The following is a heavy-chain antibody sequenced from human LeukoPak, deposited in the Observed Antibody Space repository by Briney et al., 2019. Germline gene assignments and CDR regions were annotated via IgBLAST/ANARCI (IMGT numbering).Heavy chain of an antibody. CDR2: INPNSGGT. CDR3: ARSRGQQLVVYYYYYMDV. J-gene: IGHJ6*03. Sequence: VASVRVSCKASGYTFTSYDINWVRQAPGQGLEWMGWINPNSGGTNYAQKFQGRVTMTRDTSISTAYMELRRLRSDDTAVYYCARSRGQQLVVYYYYYMDVWGKGPRSPSP. D-gene: IGHD6-13*01. V-gene: IGHV1-2*02. CDR1: GYTFTSYD.